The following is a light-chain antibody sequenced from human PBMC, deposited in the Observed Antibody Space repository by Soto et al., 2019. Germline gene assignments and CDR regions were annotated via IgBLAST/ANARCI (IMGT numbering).Light chain of an antibody. J-gene: IGLJ2*01. CDR2: GDD. CDR3: QSYATTSVV. Sequence: LTQPHSVSESPGQTVTISCTRTSGSIASNYVQWYQKRPGSSPTTVIYGDDQRPSGVPDRFSGSIDSSSNSASLTISGLKTEDEADYYCQSYATTSVVFGGGTKLTVL. V-gene: IGLV6-57*01. CDR1: SGSIASNY.